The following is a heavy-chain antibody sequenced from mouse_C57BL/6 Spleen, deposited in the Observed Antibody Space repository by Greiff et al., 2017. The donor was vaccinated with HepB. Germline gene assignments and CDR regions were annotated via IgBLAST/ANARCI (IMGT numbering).Heavy chain of an antibody. Sequence: VQLQQSGAELVKPGASVKMSCKASGYTFTSYWITWVKQRPGQGLEWIGDIYPGSGSTNYNEKFKSKATLTVDTSSSTAYMQLSSLTSEDSAVYYCARYGSSWAMDYWGQRTSVTVSS. D-gene: IGHD1-1*01. CDR2: IYPGSGST. J-gene: IGHJ4*01. CDR1: GYTFTSYW. CDR3: ARYGSSWAMDY. V-gene: IGHV1-55*01.